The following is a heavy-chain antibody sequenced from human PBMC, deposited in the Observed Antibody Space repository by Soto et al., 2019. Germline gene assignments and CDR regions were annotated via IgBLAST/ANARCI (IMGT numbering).Heavy chain of an antibody. CDR3: ASHFTGVLVLGTSLTGGDNYAWAL. CDR1: GGTFSRYT. D-gene: IGHD2-8*02. V-gene: IGHV1-69*02. J-gene: IGHJ6*02. Sequence: QVQLVQSGAEVKNPGSSVKVSCKASGGTFSRYTFTWVRQAPGQGLEWMGRIIPILDIPNYAQNFQGRVTLTADKSTRTAYMELSRLTSDDTAVYYCASHFTGVLVLGTSLTGGDNYAWALWGQATTVTVSS. CDR2: IIPILDIP.